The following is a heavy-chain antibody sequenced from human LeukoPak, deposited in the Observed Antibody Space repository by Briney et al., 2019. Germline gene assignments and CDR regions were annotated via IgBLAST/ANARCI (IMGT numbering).Heavy chain of an antibody. CDR1: GGSISSSSYY. V-gene: IGHV4-39*07. D-gene: IGHD6-13*01. CDR3: ARGRRMGIAAYFDY. Sequence: PSETLSLTCTVSGGSISSSSYYWGWIRQPPGKGLEWIVSIYYSGSTYYNPSLKSRVTISVDTSKNQFSLKLSSVTAADTAVYYCARGRRMGIAAYFDYWGQGTLVTVSS. J-gene: IGHJ4*02. CDR2: IYYSGST.